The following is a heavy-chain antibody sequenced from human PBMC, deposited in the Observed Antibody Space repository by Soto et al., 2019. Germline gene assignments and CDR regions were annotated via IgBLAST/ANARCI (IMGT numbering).Heavy chain of an antibody. CDR3: AREGGQQLCKFPDYFQH. Sequence: QVQLVQSGAEVKKPGSSVKVSCKASGGTFSSYTISWVRQAPGQGLEWMGRIIPILGIANYAQKFQGRVTITADKSTSTAYMELSSLRSEDTAVYYSAREGGQQLCKFPDYFQHGGQGLLVTVSS. CDR2: IIPILGIA. J-gene: IGHJ1*01. V-gene: IGHV1-69*08. CDR1: GGTFSSYT. D-gene: IGHD6-13*01.